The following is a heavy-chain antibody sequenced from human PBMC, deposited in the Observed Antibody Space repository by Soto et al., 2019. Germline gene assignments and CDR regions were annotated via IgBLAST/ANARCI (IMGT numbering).Heavy chain of an antibody. V-gene: IGHV1-69*01. CDR1: GGTFTYYG. Sequence: QVQLVQSGAEVKRPGSSVKLSCKASGGTFTYYGISWVRQAPGQSLEWMGGIIPIIGPATYAQKFQGRLTIAADQATSTAYMELSSLGSEDTALYYCARELGTTIAGPPRRETYGWVDPWGQGTLVTVSS. D-gene: IGHD3-22*01. CDR3: ARELGTTIAGPPRRETYGWVDP. CDR2: IIPIIGPA. J-gene: IGHJ5*02.